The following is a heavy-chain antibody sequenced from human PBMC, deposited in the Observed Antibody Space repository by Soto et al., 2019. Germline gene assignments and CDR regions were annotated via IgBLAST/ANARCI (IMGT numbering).Heavy chain of an antibody. J-gene: IGHJ4*02. Sequence: GASVKVSCKASGGTFSSYAISWVRQAPGQGLEWMGGIIPIFGTANYAQKFQGRVTITADESTSTAYMELSSLRSEDTAVYYCARDIAVAGPRQDWGQGTLVTVS. D-gene: IGHD6-19*01. V-gene: IGHV1-69*13. CDR2: IIPIFGTA. CDR1: GGTFSSYA. CDR3: ARDIAVAGPRQD.